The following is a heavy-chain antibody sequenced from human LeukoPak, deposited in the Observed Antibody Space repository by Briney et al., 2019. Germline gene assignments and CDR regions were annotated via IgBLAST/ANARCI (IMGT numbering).Heavy chain of an antibody. CDR3: ARSDYYDSSGFDY. CDR2: IYYSGST. V-gene: IGHV4-31*03. Sequence: SETLSLTCTVSGGSISSGGYYWSWLRQHPGRGGEWVGFIYYSGSTYYNPSLKRRLTISGYTSKNQFSLKLSSVTAADTAVHYCARSDYYDSSGFDYWGQGTLVTVSS. D-gene: IGHD3-22*01. CDR1: GGSISSGGYY. J-gene: IGHJ4*02.